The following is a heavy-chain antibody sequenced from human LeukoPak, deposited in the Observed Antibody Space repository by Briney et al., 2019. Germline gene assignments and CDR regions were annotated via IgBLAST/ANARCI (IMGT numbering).Heavy chain of an antibody. CDR2: INAGNDNT. D-gene: IGHD3-10*01. CDR3: TRGLLWFGELSPPGY. J-gene: IGHJ4*02. V-gene: IGHV1-3*01. CDR1: GYTFTSYA. Sequence: ASVKVSCKASGYTFTSYAMHWVRQAPGQRLEWMGWINAGNDNTKYSQKFQGRVTITRDTSASTVYMGLSSLRSEDTAVYYCTRGLLWFGELSPPGYWGQGTLVIVSS.